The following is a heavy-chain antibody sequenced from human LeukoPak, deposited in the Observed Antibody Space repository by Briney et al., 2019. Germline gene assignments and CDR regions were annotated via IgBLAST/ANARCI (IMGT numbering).Heavy chain of an antibody. D-gene: IGHD1-26*01. CDR3: ARDVINTGSSVYFDY. Sequence: VASVKVSCKASGYTFTGYYMHWVRQAPGQGLEWMGWINPNSGGTNYAQKFQGRVTMTRDTSISTAYMELSRLRSDDTAVYYCARDVINTGSSVYFDYWGQGTLVTVSS. CDR1: GYTFTGYY. CDR2: INPNSGGT. V-gene: IGHV1-2*02. J-gene: IGHJ4*02.